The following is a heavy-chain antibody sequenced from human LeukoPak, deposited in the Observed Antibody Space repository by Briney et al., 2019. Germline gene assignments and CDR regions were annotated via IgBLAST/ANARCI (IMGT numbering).Heavy chain of an antibody. V-gene: IGHV4-34*01. Sequence: PSETLSLTCAVYGGSFNGYYWSWIRQPPGKGLEWIGEINHSGSTNYNPSLKSRVTISVDTSKNQFSLKLRSVTAADTAVYYCARKEGGQLVNTRRWFDPWGQGTLVTVSS. CDR1: GGSFNGYY. J-gene: IGHJ5*02. CDR2: INHSGST. D-gene: IGHD6-13*01. CDR3: ARKEGGQLVNTRRWFDP.